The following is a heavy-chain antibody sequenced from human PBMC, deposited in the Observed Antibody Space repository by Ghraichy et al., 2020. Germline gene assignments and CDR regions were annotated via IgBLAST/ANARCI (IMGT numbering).Heavy chain of an antibody. CDR3: TRHEPVGASFS. Sequence: TLSLTCTVSGGSINSDIYYWGWVRQSPGKGLQWIGNIYSRGSTNYTPSLKSRVTMSIDTSKNQFSMKLSSLTAADTAVYFCTRHEPVGASFSWGQGTLVTVSS. J-gene: IGHJ5*02. CDR1: GGSINSDIYY. V-gene: IGHV4-39*01. D-gene: IGHD1-26*01. CDR2: IYSRGST.